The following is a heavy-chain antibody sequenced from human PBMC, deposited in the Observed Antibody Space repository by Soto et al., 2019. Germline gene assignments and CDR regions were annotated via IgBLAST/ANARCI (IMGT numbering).Heavy chain of an antibody. V-gene: IGHV4-61*03. CDR1: GDSVTSGSYY. CDR2: ISYTGRT. CDR3: AREWGLLPYYVMNV. Sequence: SETLSLTXIVSGDSVTSGSYYWTWLRQPPGKGLEWIGYISYTGRTKYNPSLQSRVTISVDTSKNDFSLNLSSVTAADTAVYFCAREWGLLPYYVMNVWGHGTAVTVSS. J-gene: IGHJ6*02. D-gene: IGHD7-27*01.